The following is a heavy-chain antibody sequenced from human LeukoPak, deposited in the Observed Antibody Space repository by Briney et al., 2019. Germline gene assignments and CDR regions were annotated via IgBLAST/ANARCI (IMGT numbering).Heavy chain of an antibody. Sequence: SVKVSCKASGGTFSSYAISWVRQAPGQGLEWMGGIIPIFGTANYAQKFQGRVTITADESTSTAYMELSSLRSEDTAVHYCARVFYYDSSGYWYFQHWGQGTLVTVSS. CDR1: GGTFSSYA. CDR3: ARVFYYDSSGYWYFQH. V-gene: IGHV1-69*13. J-gene: IGHJ1*01. CDR2: IIPIFGTA. D-gene: IGHD3-22*01.